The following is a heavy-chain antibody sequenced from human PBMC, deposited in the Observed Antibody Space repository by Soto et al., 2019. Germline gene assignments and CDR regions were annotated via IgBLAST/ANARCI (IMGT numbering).Heavy chain of an antibody. CDR3: ARGSYRGYSYGNFDY. V-gene: IGHV1-3*01. CDR1: GYTFTSYA. Sequence: GASVKVSCKASGYTFTSYAMHWVRQAPGQRLEWMGWINAGNGNTKYSQKFQGRVTITRDTSASTAYMELSSLRSEDTAVYYCARGSYRGYSYGNFDYWGQGTLVTVSS. D-gene: IGHD5-18*01. J-gene: IGHJ4*02. CDR2: INAGNGNT.